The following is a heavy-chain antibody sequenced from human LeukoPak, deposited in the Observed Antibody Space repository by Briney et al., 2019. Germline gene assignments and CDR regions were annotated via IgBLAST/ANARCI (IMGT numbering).Heavy chain of an antibody. D-gene: IGHD3-9*01. J-gene: IGHJ4*02. CDR3: ALTGPSQYSSILFFDY. Sequence: SGPTLVNPTQTLTLTCTFSGFSFSTSGVGVGWIRQPPGKALEWLAVIYWDDDKRYSPSLKSRLTVTKHTSINQVVLTMTNMDPVDTATSFCALTGPSQYSSILFFDYWGQGTLVTVSS. V-gene: IGHV2-5*02. CDR1: GFSFSTSGVG. CDR2: IYWDDDK.